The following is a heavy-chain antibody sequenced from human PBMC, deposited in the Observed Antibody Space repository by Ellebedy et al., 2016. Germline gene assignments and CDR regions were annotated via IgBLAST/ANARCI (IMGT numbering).Heavy chain of an antibody. CDR1: GFTFSSYA. CDR2: ISGSGGST. J-gene: IGHJ6*02. CDR3: AKCTQGTSCRYGMDV. V-gene: IGHV3-23*01. D-gene: IGHD2-2*01. Sequence: GGSLRLSCAASGFTFSSYAMSWVRQAPGKGLEWVSAISGSGGSTYYADSVKGRFTISRDNSKNTLYLQMNSLRAEDTAVYYCAKCTQGTSCRYGMDVWGQGTTVTVSS.